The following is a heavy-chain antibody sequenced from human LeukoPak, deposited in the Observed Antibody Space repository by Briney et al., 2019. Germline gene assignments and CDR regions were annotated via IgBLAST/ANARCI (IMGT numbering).Heavy chain of an antibody. CDR3: ARDRVPRGFDY. Sequence: SETLSLTCTVSGYSISSGYYWGWIRQPPGKGLEWIGSIYHSGSTYYNPSLKSRVTISVDTSKNQFSLKLSSVTAADTAVYYCARDRVPRGFDYWGQGTLVTVSS. CDR2: IYHSGST. D-gene: IGHD2-2*01. V-gene: IGHV4-38-2*02. CDR1: GYSISSGYY. J-gene: IGHJ4*02.